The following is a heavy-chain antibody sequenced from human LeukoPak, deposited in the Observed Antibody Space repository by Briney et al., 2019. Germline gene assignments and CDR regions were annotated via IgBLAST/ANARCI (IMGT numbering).Heavy chain of an antibody. V-gene: IGHV3-23*01. CDR3: ASTHEGSSTYYYYYMDV. CDR1: GFNFSIHG. J-gene: IGHJ6*03. D-gene: IGHD3-10*01. Sequence: GGSLRLSCAASGFNFSIHGINWVRQAPGKGLEWVSAIGVSGIHTYFADSVRGRFSISRDDSRNTVYLQMNSLRAGDTALYFCASTHEGSSTYYYYYMDVWGKGTTVTISS. CDR2: IGVSGIHT.